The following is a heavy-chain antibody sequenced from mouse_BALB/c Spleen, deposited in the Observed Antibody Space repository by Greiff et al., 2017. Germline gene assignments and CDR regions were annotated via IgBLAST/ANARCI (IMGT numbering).Heavy chain of an antibody. CDR1: GFNIKDTY. CDR2: IDPANGNT. Sequence: VQLQQSGAELVKPGASVKLSCTASGFNIKDTYMHWVKQRPEQGLEWIGRIDPANGNTKYDPKFQGKATITADTSSNTAYLQLSSLTSEDTAVYYCAGLAPFAYWGQGTLVTVSA. V-gene: IGHV14-3*02. J-gene: IGHJ3*01. D-gene: IGHD6-1*01. CDR3: AGLAPFAY.